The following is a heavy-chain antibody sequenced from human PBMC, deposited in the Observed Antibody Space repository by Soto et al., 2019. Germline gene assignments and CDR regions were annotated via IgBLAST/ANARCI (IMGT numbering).Heavy chain of an antibody. CDR1: GFTFSSYS. CDR2: ISSSSSYI. Sequence: GGSLRLSCAASGFTFSSYSMNWVRQAPGKGLEWVSFISSSSSYIYYADSVKGRFTISRDNAKNSLYLQMNSLRAEDTAVYYCARDTTRFGEPPTYDYWGQGTLVTVSS. CDR3: ARDTTRFGEPPTYDY. J-gene: IGHJ4*02. D-gene: IGHD3-10*01. V-gene: IGHV3-21*01.